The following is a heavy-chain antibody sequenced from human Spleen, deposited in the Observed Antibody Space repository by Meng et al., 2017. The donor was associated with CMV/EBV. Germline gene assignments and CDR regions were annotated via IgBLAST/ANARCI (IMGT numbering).Heavy chain of an antibody. V-gene: IGHV3-30*04. Sequence: CAASGFTFTSYALHWVRQAPGKGLEWVALTSYDGRTNYYVDSVKGRFTVSRDNSDNTLYLQMNSLRVEDTAVYYCARETAVTTVFETWGQGTLVTVSS. CDR2: TSYDGRTN. CDR1: GFTFTSYA. D-gene: IGHD4-17*01. CDR3: ARETAVTTVFET. J-gene: IGHJ5*02.